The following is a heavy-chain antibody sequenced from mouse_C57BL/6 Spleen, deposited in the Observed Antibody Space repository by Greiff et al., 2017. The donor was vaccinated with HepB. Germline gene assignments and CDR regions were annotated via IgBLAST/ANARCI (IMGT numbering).Heavy chain of an antibody. Sequence: EVMLVESGGDLVKPGGSLKLSCAASGFTFSSYGMSWVRQTPDKRLEWVATISSGGSYTYYPDSVKGRFTISRDNAKNTLYLQMSSLKSEDTAMYYCARHGYYGSSYETYGPYAMDYWGQGTSVTVSS. CDR2: ISSGGSYT. CDR1: GFTFSSYG. D-gene: IGHD1-1*01. J-gene: IGHJ4*01. CDR3: ARHGYYGSSYETYGPYAMDY. V-gene: IGHV5-6*02.